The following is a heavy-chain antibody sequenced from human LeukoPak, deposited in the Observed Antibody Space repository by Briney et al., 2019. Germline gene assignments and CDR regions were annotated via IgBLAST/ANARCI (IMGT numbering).Heavy chain of an antibody. J-gene: IGHJ5*02. CDR1: GTSLSGYY. CDR3: ATGRAITPIDP. CDR2: INPSGGT. D-gene: IGHD5-12*01. Sequence: SETLSLTCAVYGTSLSGYYWSWIRQPPGKGLVWIGEINPSGGTNYNPSLKSRLTISVDTSKNQFSLQLSSVTVADTAVYYCATGRAITPIDPWGQGTLVTVSS. V-gene: IGHV4-34*01.